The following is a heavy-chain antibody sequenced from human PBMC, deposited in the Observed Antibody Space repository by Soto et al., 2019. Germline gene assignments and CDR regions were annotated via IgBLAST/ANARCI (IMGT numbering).Heavy chain of an antibody. CDR2: ISASNGNT. CDR3: ARSLVVPAAIFPKKYYYSGMDV. Sequence: ASVKVSCKASGYTFTNYGFSWVRQAPGQGPEWVGWISASNGNTNYGQKVKSRVIMTTDTSTSTAYMELRGLSFDDTAVYYCARSLVVPAAIFPKKYYYSGMDVWGQGTTVTVSS. D-gene: IGHD2-2*01. J-gene: IGHJ6*02. CDR1: GYTFTNYG. V-gene: IGHV1-18*04.